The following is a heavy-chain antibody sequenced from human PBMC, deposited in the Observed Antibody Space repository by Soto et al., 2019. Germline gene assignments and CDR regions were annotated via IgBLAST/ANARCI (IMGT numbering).Heavy chain of an antibody. J-gene: IGHJ4*02. Sequence: QVQLQESGPGLVRPSETLSLTCTVSSDSISSYYGIWIRQSPGKGLEWIGYTDYSGNTNYNPSLKSRVTISGDTSKNQFSLRLSSVTAADTDVYYCARAVGDPLYYLDYWGQGTLVTVSS. CDR2: TDYSGNT. CDR3: ARAVGDPLYYLDY. D-gene: IGHD6-19*01. CDR1: SDSISSYY. V-gene: IGHV4-59*08.